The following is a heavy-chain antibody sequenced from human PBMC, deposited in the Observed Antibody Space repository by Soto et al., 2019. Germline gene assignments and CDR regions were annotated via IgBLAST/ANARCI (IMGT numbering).Heavy chain of an antibody. CDR3: ARHPNHYYDSSGYYSH. V-gene: IGHV5-10-1*01. D-gene: IGHD3-22*01. CDR1: GYSFTSYW. CDR2: IDPSDSYT. Sequence: PGESLKISCKGSGYSFTSYWISWVRQMPGKGLEWMGRIDPSDSYTNYSPSFQGHVTISADKSISTAYLQWSSLEASDTAMYYCARHPNHYYDSSGYYSHWGQGTLVTVSS. J-gene: IGHJ4*02.